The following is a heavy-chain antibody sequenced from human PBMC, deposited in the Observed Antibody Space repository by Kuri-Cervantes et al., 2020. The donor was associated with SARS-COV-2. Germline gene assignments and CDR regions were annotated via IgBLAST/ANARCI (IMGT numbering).Heavy chain of an antibody. Sequence: GGSLRLSCAASGFTFSSYSMNWVRQAPGKGLEWVSYISSSSSTIYYADSVKGRSTISRDNAKNSLYLQMNSLRDEDTAVYYCAREGYYDSSGYFDYWGQGTLVTVSS. V-gene: IGHV3-48*02. D-gene: IGHD3-22*01. CDR2: ISSSSSTI. J-gene: IGHJ4*02. CDR3: AREGYYDSSGYFDY. CDR1: GFTFSSYS.